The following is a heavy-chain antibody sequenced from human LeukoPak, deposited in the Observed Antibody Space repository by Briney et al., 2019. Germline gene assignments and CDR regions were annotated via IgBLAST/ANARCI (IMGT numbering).Heavy chain of an antibody. J-gene: IGHJ6*02. Sequence: SETLSLTCTVSGASISSYYWSWIRQPPGKGLEWIGYIYYSGSTNYNPSLKSRVTISVDTSKNQFSLKLSSVTAADTAVYYCAGKTDYYYGMDVWGQGTTVTVSS. V-gene: IGHV4-59*08. CDR2: IYYSGST. CDR3: AGKTDYYYGMDV. CDR1: GASISSYY.